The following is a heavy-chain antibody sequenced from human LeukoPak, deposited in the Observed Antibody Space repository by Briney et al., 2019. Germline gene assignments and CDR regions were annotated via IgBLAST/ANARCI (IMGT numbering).Heavy chain of an antibody. CDR3: ARDFRGYFDY. CDR2: ISYDGSND. Sequence: GRYLRLSCAASGFNFNSYSMHWVRQAPGKGLEWVAVISYDGSNDNYADSVKGRFTISRDNSKNTLYLQMNSLRAEDTAVFYCARDFRGYFDYWGQGTLVTVSS. D-gene: IGHD3-10*01. CDR1: GFNFNSYS. V-gene: IGHV3-30*04. J-gene: IGHJ4*02.